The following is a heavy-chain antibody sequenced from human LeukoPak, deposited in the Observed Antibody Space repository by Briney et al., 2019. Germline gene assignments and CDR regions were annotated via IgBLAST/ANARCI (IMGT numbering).Heavy chain of an antibody. J-gene: IGHJ3*01. V-gene: IGHV3-30*03. CDR3: ARRVPYGSGAGQKDAFDV. CDR1: GFTFSTYG. Sequence: PGGSLRLSCAASGFTFSTYGMHGVRQAPVKALEGVAVISYDGNNKFYPDSVRGRFTISRDNSKDTLYLQMNSLRVEDTAVYYCARRVPYGSGAGQKDAFDVWGQGTMVTVSS. CDR2: ISYDGNNK. D-gene: IGHD6-19*01.